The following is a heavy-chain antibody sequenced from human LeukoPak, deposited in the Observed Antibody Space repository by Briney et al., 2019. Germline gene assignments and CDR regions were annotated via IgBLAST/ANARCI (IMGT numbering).Heavy chain of an antibody. Sequence: GRSLSLSCAASGFSFSTYAMSWVRLAPGKGLGWVSGISGSGGSTYYADSVKGRFTSHRDNSNNTQYVQMNSLRVEDTAVYYCAKSGGLSGSGRLAMDVWGQGTTVTVSS. D-gene: IGHD3-10*01. J-gene: IGHJ6*02. CDR3: AKSGGLSGSGRLAMDV. CDR1: GFSFSTYA. V-gene: IGHV3-23*01. CDR2: ISGSGGST.